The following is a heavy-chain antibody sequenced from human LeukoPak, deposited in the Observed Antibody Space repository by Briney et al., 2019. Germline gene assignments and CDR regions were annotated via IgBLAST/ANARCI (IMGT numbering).Heavy chain of an antibody. CDR3: ATVGPSLRWELLKYFDY. CDR1: GYTLTELS. J-gene: IGHJ4*02. Sequence: ASVKVSCKVSGYTLTELSMHWVRQAPGKGLEWMGGFDPEDGETIYAQKFQGRVTMTEDTSTDTAYMELSSLRSEDTAVYYCATVGPSLRWELLKYFDYWGQGTLVTVSS. V-gene: IGHV1-24*01. CDR2: FDPEDGET. D-gene: IGHD1-26*01.